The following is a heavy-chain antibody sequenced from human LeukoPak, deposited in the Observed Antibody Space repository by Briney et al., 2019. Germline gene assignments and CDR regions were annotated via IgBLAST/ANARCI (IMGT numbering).Heavy chain of an antibody. V-gene: IGHV4-4*07. D-gene: IGHD1-26*01. CDR3: ARDKSGTRAFDI. Sequence: PSETLSLTCSVSGYSISSGPYWGWIRQPAGKGLEWIGRIYTSGSTNYNPSLKSRVTMSVDTSKNQFSLKLSSVTAADTAVYYCARDKSGTRAFDIWGQGTMVTVSS. CDR1: GYSISSGPY. J-gene: IGHJ3*02. CDR2: IYTSGST.